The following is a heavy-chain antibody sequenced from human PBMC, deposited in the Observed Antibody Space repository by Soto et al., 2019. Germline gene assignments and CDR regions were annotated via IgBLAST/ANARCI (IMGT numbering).Heavy chain of an antibody. V-gene: IGHV4-59*08. CDR2: IYYSGST. CDR1: GGSISSYY. Sequence: SETLSLTCTVSGGSISSYYWSWIRQPPGKGLEWIGYIYYSGSTNYNPSLKSRGTISVDTSKNQFSLKLSSVTAADTAVYYCARSPGSSSVYYYYYMDVWGKGTTVTVSS. CDR3: ARSPGSSSVYYYYYMDV. D-gene: IGHD6-6*01. J-gene: IGHJ6*03.